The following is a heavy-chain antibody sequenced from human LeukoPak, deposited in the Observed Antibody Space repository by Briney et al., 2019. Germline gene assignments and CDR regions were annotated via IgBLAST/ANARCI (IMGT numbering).Heavy chain of an antibody. V-gene: IGHV1-69*01. J-gene: IGHJ4*02. CDR1: GGTFSSYA. D-gene: IGHD2-15*01. CDR3: ARGVGYCSGGSCSNIDDY. CDR2: IIPIFGTA. Sequence: SVKVSCKASGGTFSSYAISWVRQAPGQGLEWMGGIIPIFGTANYAQKFQGRVTITADESTSTAYMELSSLRSEDTAVYYCARGVGYCSGGSCSNIDDYWGQGTLVTVSS.